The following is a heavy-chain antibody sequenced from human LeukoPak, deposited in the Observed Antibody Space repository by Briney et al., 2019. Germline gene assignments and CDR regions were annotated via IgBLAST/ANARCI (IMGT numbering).Heavy chain of an antibody. D-gene: IGHD1-26*01. Sequence: SETLSLTCSVSGASISGGIYYWGWIRQPPGKGLEWIGSIYYTGSTYDNPSLKSRVTISVDTSKNQFSLKLSSVTAADTAVYYCARRGGSGRAFDYWGQGTLVTVSS. CDR1: GASISGGIYY. J-gene: IGHJ4*02. V-gene: IGHV4-39*01. CDR2: IYYTGST. CDR3: ARRGGSGRAFDY.